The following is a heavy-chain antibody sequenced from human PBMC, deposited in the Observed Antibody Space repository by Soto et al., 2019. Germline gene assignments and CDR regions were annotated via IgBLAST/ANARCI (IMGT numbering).Heavy chain of an antibody. V-gene: IGHV3-23*01. J-gene: IGHJ4*02. D-gene: IGHD4-17*01. CDR1: GFTFSGYA. CDR3: VKNRGRVTTSLHFDY. Sequence: EVQLLESGGDLVQPARSLILSCATSGFTFSGYAMSWVRQAPGTGLDWVSVIHGGGNSAYYADSVKGPFTMSRDNSNTALYLQMRSLIVQDSAVYLFVKNRGRVTTSLHFDYWCQGTLVSVSA. CDR2: IHGGGNSA.